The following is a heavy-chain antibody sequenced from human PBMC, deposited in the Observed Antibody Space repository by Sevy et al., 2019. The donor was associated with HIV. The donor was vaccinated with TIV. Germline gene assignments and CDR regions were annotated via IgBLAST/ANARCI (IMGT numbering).Heavy chain of an antibody. D-gene: IGHD3-3*01. CDR3: ASGPLMPYDFWSGYYSDYYYGMDV. CDR1: GYTFTSYD. Sequence: ASVKVSCKASGYTFTSYDINWVRQATGQGLEWMGWMNPNSGNTGYAQKFQGRVTMTRNTSISTAYMELSSLRSEDTAVYYCASGPLMPYDFWSGYYSDYYYGMDVWGQGTTVTVSS. J-gene: IGHJ6*02. V-gene: IGHV1-8*01. CDR2: MNPNSGNT.